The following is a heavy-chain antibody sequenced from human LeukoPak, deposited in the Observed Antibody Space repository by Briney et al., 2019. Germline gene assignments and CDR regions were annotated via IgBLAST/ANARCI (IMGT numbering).Heavy chain of an antibody. CDR1: GFTFGSYA. CDR3: ARGLNYGGSGYYFDS. D-gene: IGHD3-22*01. Sequence: GRSLRLSCAASGFTFGSYAMHWVRQAPGKGLEWVAVISYDGSNKYYADSVKGRFTISRDNSKNTLYLQMDSLRAEDTAVYYCARGLNYGGSGYYFDSWGPGTLVTVSS. J-gene: IGHJ4*02. CDR2: ISYDGSNK. V-gene: IGHV3-30-3*01.